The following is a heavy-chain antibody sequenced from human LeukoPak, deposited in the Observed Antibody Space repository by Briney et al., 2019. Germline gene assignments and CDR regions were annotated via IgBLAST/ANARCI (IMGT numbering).Heavy chain of an antibody. CDR3: ARDPLPITMIVVVNYFDY. J-gene: IGHJ4*02. D-gene: IGHD3-22*01. Sequence: GGSLRLSCAASGFTFSSSSMNWDRQAPGKGLEWVSSISSSSYRYYADSVKGRFTISRDNAKNSLYLQMNSLRAEDTAVYYCARDPLPITMIVVVNYFDYWGQGTLVTVSS. CDR2: ISSSSYR. V-gene: IGHV3-21*01. CDR1: GFTFSSSS.